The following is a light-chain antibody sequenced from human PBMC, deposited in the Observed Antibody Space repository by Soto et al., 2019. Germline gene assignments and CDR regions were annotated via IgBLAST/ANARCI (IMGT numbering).Light chain of an antibody. CDR3: QQSYSSPPT. J-gene: IGKJ1*01. CDR2: AAS. CDR1: QSISNH. V-gene: IGKV1-39*01. Sequence: DIQMTQSPSSLSASVEGGVLITRRASQSISNHLNWYQKKPGKAPKVMIFAASSLQSGVPSRFSGSRSGPDFTLTISSLQTEDVATYYCQQSYSSPPTFGQGTKVDIK.